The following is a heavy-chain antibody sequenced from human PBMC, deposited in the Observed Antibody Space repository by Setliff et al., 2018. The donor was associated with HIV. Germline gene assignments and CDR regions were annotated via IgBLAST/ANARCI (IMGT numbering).Heavy chain of an antibody. V-gene: IGHV1-2*06. CDR3: ARPGYYDSSGPYAFDI. Sequence: ASVKVSCKASGYTFTGYYVHWVRQAPGQGLGWMGRINPNSGGTNYAQKFQGRVTMTRDTSISTAYMELSRLRSDDTAVYYCARPGYYDSSGPYAFDIWGQGTMVTVSS. CDR1: GYTFTGYY. J-gene: IGHJ3*02. D-gene: IGHD3-22*01. CDR2: INPNSGGT.